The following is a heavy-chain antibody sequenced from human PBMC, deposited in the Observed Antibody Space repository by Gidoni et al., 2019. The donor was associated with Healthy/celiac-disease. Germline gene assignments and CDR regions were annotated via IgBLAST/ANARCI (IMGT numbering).Heavy chain of an antibody. V-gene: IGHV3-21*01. CDR1: GFTFSSYS. J-gene: IGHJ4*02. CDR3: ARDSAIAVAGY. D-gene: IGHD6-19*01. Sequence: EVQLVESAGGLVKPGGSLRLSCAASGFTFSSYSMNWVRQAPGKGLEWVSSISSSGSTIYYADSVKGRFTISRDNAKNSLYLQMNSLRAEDTAVYYCARDSAIAVAGYWGQGTLVTVSS. CDR2: ISSSGSTI.